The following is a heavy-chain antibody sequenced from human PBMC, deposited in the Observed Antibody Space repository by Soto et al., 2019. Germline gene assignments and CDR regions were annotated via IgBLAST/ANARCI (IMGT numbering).Heavy chain of an antibody. V-gene: IGHV3-33*01. Sequence: PGGSLSLSCTASGFPINNYGMHWVRQAPGKGLEWVAVIWNDGNGYYYANSVKGRFTISRDNSKNTLYLQMSSLRVEDTAEYYYGRRQISPPTRGAASARGGMDVWGQGTTVTVS. CDR1: GFPINNYG. CDR2: IWNDGNGY. J-gene: IGHJ6*02. CDR3: GRRQISPPTRGAASARGGMDV. D-gene: IGHD6-13*01.